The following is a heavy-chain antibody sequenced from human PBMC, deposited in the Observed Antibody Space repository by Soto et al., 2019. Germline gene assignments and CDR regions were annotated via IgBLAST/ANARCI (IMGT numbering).Heavy chain of an antibody. Sequence: SETLSLTCAVSGGSISSGGYSWSWIRQPPGKGPEWIGYIYHSGSTYYNPSLKSRVTISVDRSKNQFSLKLSSVTAADTAVYYCARDGRYCSSTSCYPLGFDPWGQGTLVTVSS. D-gene: IGHD2-2*01. J-gene: IGHJ5*02. CDR3: ARDGRYCSSTSCYPLGFDP. V-gene: IGHV4-30-2*01. CDR1: GGSISSGGYS. CDR2: IYHSGST.